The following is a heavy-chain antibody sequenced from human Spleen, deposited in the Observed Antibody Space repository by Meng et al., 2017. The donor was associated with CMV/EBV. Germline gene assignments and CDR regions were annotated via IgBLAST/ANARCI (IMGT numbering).Heavy chain of an antibody. CDR1: GFTFSNYG. Sequence: GESLKISCAGSGFTFSNYGLNWVRQAPGKGLEWVASISSKNKYIYYAVSVQGRFTISRDNSKNTLNLQMNSLRAEDSAVYYCAKGRLVPADWGQGTLVTVSS. V-gene: IGHV3-21*04. D-gene: IGHD2-2*01. CDR3: AKGRLVPAD. CDR2: ISSKNKYI. J-gene: IGHJ4*02.